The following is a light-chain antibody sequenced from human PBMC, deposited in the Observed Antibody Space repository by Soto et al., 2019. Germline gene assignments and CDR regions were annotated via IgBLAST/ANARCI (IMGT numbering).Light chain of an antibody. J-gene: IGKJ4*01. CDR1: QSISPW. CDR3: QQYNTYPLT. CDR2: KAS. V-gene: IGKV1-5*03. Sequence: DIQMTQSPSTLSASVGDSVTITCRASQSISPWLAWYQQKPGKAPTLLIYKASSLEGGVPSRFSGSGSGTDFNITISRLQPDDVATYYCQQYNTYPLTFGGGTTVEIK.